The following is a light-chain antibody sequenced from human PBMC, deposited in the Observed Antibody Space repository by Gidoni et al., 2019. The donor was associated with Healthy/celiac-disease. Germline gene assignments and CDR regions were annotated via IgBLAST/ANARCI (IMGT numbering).Light chain of an antibody. Sequence: EIELTQSPATLSLSPGDRATRSCRASQSVSSYLAWFQQKPGQAPRLLIYDASNRAPGIPARFSGSGSGTDFTLTISSLEPEDFAVYYCQQRSNWPLTFGGGTKVEIK. CDR1: QSVSSY. J-gene: IGKJ4*01. CDR2: DAS. CDR3: QQRSNWPLT. V-gene: IGKV3-11*01.